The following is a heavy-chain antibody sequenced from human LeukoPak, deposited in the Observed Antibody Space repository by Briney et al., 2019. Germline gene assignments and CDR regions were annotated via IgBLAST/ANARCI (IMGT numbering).Heavy chain of an antibody. CDR1: GFTFSNYD. V-gene: IGHV3-13*01. J-gene: IGHJ4*02. CDR3: ARAWRGCIGGRCPYYFDY. Sequence: QRGGSLRLSCAASGFTFSNYDMHWVRQPTGKGLEWVSAIDTAGDTYYPDSVRGRFTFSRENAKNSLSLQMNSLRAEDTAVYYCARAWRGCIGGRCPYYFDYWGQGTLVTVSS. D-gene: IGHD2-15*01. CDR2: IDTAGDT.